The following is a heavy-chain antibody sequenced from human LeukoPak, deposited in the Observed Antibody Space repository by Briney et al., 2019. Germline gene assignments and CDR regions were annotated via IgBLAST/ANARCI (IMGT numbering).Heavy chain of an antibody. J-gene: IGHJ4*02. D-gene: IGHD2-2*01. V-gene: IGHV3-7*01. CDR1: GFTFTSYW. Sequence: GGSLRLSCAASGFTFTSYWMGWVRQAPGKGLEWVANIKQGGREKYYVDSVKGRFTISRDNAKNSLYLQMNSLRAEDTAVYYCARALGYCNSISCYLNYFDYWGQGTLVTVSS. CDR2: IKQGGREK. CDR3: ARALGYCNSISCYLNYFDY.